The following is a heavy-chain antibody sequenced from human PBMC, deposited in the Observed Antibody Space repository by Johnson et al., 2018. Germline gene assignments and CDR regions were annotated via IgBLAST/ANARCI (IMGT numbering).Heavy chain of an antibody. CDR2: ISYDGSNK. J-gene: IGHJ6*03. V-gene: IGHV3-30-3*01. D-gene: IGHD3-10*01. CDR1: GFTFSSYA. Sequence: QVQLGEARGGVVQPGRSLRLSCAASGFTFSSYAMHWVRQAPGKGLEWVAVISYDGSNKYYADSVKGRFPISREKSKPTLYLQMNSLRAEDTAGYYCARGRSSVRGVIYYYYMDVWGKGTTVSVSS. CDR3: ARGRSSVRGVIYYYYMDV.